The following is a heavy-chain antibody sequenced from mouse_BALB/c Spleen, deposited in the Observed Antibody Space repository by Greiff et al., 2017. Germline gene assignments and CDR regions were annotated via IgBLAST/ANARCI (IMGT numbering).Heavy chain of an antibody. CDR2: IYPGSGST. D-gene: IGHD1-1*01. Sequence: LQQPGSELVRPGASVKLSCKASGYTFTSYWMHWVKQRPGQGLEWIGNIYPGSGSTNYDEKFKSKATLTVDTSSSTAYMQLSSLTSEDSAVYYCTRRGADGSSEGDAMDDWGQGTSVTVSS. V-gene: IGHV1S22*01. CDR3: TRRGADGSSEGDAMDD. CDR1: GYTFTSYW. J-gene: IGHJ4*01.